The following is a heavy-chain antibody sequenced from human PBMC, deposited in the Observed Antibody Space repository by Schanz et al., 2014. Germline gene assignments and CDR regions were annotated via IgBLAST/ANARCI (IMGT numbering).Heavy chain of an antibody. J-gene: IGHJ4*02. V-gene: IGHV3-23*01. Sequence: EVQLLESGGGLVQPGGSLRLSCATSGFSFSSYAINWVRQAPGKGLEWVSAISASGGTTYYADSVKGRFTISRDNSKNTLYLQMNSLRAEDTAVYYCARKVVATIGGYYDNWGQGTLVIVSS. CDR3: ARKVVATIGGYYDN. CDR2: ISASGGTT. D-gene: IGHD5-12*01. CDR1: GFSFSSYA.